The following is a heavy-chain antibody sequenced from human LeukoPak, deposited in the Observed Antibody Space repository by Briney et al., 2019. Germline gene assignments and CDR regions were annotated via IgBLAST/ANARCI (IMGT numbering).Heavy chain of an antibody. D-gene: IGHD2-2*01. CDR1: GFTFSSYA. Sequence: GGSLRLSCAASGFTFSSYAMHWVRQAPGKGLEWVAVISYDGSNKYYADSVKGRFTISRDNSKNTLYLQMNSLRAEDTAVYYCAREGSTSWQFQGAFDIWGQGTMVTVSS. J-gene: IGHJ3*02. V-gene: IGHV3-30-3*01. CDR3: AREGSTSWQFQGAFDI. CDR2: ISYDGSNK.